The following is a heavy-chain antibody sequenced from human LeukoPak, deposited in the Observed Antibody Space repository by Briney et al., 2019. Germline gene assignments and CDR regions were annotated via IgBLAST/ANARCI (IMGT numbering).Heavy chain of an antibody. J-gene: IGHJ4*02. Sequence: ASVKVSCKASGYTFTSYYMHWVRQAPGQGLEWMGIINPSGGSTSYAQKFQGRVTMTRDTSTSTVYMELSSLRSEDTAVYYCATDLYSSYYYGSGRHYWGQGTLVTVSS. CDR2: INPSGGST. CDR3: ATDLYSSYYYGSGRHY. CDR1: GYTFTSYY. V-gene: IGHV1-46*01. D-gene: IGHD3-10*01.